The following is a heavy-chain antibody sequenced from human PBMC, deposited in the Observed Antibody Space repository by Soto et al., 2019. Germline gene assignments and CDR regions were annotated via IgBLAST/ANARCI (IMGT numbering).Heavy chain of an antibody. CDR3: ARGGHITIYGMAV. Sequence: QVQLVQSGAEVKKPGSSVKVSCEASGGTFSSYPITWVRQAPGQGLEWMGGISPFFGTSNYAQKFQGRVTITAAESSSTASLALRSVRSEATAVYDCARGGHITIYGMAVWGHGATVTFS. CDR2: ISPFFGTS. J-gene: IGHJ6*02. V-gene: IGHV1-69*01. D-gene: IGHD3-16*01. CDR1: GGTFSSYP.